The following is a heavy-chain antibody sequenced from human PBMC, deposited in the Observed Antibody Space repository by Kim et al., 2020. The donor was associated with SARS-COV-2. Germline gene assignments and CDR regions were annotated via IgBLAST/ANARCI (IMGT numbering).Heavy chain of an antibody. D-gene: IGHD2-2*01. CDR3: AKGWDCSSTSCYYSFGLNAFDI. CDR2: ISGSGGST. CDR1: GFTFSSYA. Sequence: GGSLRLSCAASGFTFSSYAMSWVRQAPGKGLEWVSAISGSGGSTYYADSVKGRFTISRDNSKNTLYLQMNSLRAEDTAVYYCAKGWDCSSTSCYYSFGLNAFDIWGQGTMVTVSS. V-gene: IGHV3-23*01. J-gene: IGHJ3*02.